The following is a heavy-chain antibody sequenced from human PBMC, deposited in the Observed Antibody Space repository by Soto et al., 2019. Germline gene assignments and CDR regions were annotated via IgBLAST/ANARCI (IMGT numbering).Heavy chain of an antibody. V-gene: IGHV1-69*12. CDR3: AKGAVAGTPTSYYYYGMDV. Sequence: QVQLLQSGAEVKKPGSSVRVSCEASGGTFRTYAISWVRQAPGQGLEWMGEIIPIFGTINYAQKFQGRLTSTADESTATVYMELRSLRSADTALYYCAKGAVAGTPTSYYYYGMDVWGQGTTVTVSS. D-gene: IGHD6-19*01. CDR1: GGTFRTYA. CDR2: IIPIFGTI. J-gene: IGHJ6*02.